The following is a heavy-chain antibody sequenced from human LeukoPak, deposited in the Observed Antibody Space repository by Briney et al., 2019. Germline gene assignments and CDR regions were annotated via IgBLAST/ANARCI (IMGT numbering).Heavy chain of an antibody. V-gene: IGHV4-4*07. CDR1: GGSISSYY. CDR3: ARDYGDYRSAYNWFDP. CDR2: IYTSGST. J-gene: IGHJ5*02. Sequence: SETLSLTCTVSGGSISSYYWSWIRQHAGKGLEGIGRIYTSGSTNYNPSLKSRVTMSVDTSKNQFSLKLSSVTAADTAVYYCARDYGDYRSAYNWFDPWGQGTLVTVSS. D-gene: IGHD4-17*01.